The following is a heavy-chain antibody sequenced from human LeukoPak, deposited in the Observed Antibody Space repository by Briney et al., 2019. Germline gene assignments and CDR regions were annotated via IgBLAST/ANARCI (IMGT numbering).Heavy chain of an antibody. CDR3: AKDIRVGLYYFDD. CDR1: GFIFNNYA. Sequence: GGSLRLSCAASGFIFNNYAMAWVRQAPGKGLEWVSAISDSGSSTYYADSVKGRFTNSKDKSRNTLHLQMNSLRAEDTAIYYCAKDIRVGLYYFDDWGQGTLVTVSS. J-gene: IGHJ4*02. V-gene: IGHV3-23*01. CDR2: ISDSGSST. D-gene: IGHD1-26*01.